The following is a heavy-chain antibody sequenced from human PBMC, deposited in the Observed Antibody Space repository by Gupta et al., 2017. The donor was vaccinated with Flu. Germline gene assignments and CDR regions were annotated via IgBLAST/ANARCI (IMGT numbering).Heavy chain of an antibody. CDR2: IRSKAYGGKT. Sequence: EVQLVESGGGLVQPGRSLRLSCTASGFTFGDYAMGWVRQAPGKGLEWGGFIRSKAYGGKTEYAAAVKGRFTISRDDSKSIAYLQMNRLKTEDTAVYYCTRATWWDILTADYGGQGTLVTVYS. V-gene: IGHV3-49*04. D-gene: IGHD3-9*01. J-gene: IGHJ4*02. CDR1: GFTFGDYA. CDR3: TRATWWDILTADY.